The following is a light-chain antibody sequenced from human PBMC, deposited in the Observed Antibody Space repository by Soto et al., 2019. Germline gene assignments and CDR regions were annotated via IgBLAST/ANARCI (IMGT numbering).Light chain of an antibody. Sequence: QSALSQPPSASGSPGQSVTITCTGTNSDIGVYNYVSWYQQHPGKAPKLMIYEVTNRPSGIPDRFSGSKSGNTASLTVSGLQAEDEADYYCSSYTGTNNYVFGTGTKLTVL. CDR2: EVT. CDR3: SSYTGTNNYV. J-gene: IGLJ1*01. CDR1: NSDIGVYNY. V-gene: IGLV2-8*01.